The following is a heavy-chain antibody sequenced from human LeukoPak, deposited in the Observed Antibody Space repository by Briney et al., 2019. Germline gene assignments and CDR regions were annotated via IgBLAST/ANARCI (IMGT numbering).Heavy chain of an antibody. J-gene: IGHJ6*03. D-gene: IGHD3-22*01. CDR1: GFTFSNYA. Sequence: PGGSLRLSCAASGFTFSNYAMSWVRQAPGKGLEWVSATSGSGGSTYYADSVKGRFTISRDNTNNILYLQMNSLRAEDTAVYYLAKMALTMIVVPYYMDVWGKGTTVTVSS. CDR2: TSGSGGST. V-gene: IGHV3-23*01. CDR3: AKMALTMIVVPYYMDV.